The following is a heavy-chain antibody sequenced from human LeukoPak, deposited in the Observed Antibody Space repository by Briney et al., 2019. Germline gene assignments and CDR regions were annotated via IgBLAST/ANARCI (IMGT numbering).Heavy chain of an antibody. CDR2: ISDSGST. CDR3: AAERSDFWSGYYEDY. Sequence: GGSLRLSCVASGFTFTSQAMSWVRQGPGKGLEWVSAISDSGSTYYADSVKGRFTISRDNSKNTLYLQMNSLRAEDTAVYYCAAERSDFWSGYYEDYWGQGTLVTVSS. D-gene: IGHD3-3*01. V-gene: IGHV3-23*01. J-gene: IGHJ4*02. CDR1: GFTFTSQA.